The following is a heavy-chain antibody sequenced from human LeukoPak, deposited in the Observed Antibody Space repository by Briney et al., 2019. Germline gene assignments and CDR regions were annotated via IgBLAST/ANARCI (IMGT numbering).Heavy chain of an antibody. Sequence: LQTLSLTCTVSGGSISSGDYYWSWIRQPPGKGLEWIGYIYYSGSTYYNPSLKSRVTISVDTSKNQFSLKLSSVTAADTAVYYCARGPETYYYDSSSRYFDLWGRGTLVTVSS. CDR2: IYYSGST. CDR3: ARGPETYYYDSSSRYFDL. J-gene: IGHJ2*01. CDR1: GGSISSGDYY. D-gene: IGHD3-22*01. V-gene: IGHV4-30-4*01.